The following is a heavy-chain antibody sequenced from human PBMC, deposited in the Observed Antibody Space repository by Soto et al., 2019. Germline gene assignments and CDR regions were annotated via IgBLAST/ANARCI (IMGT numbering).Heavy chain of an antibody. J-gene: IGHJ5*02. CDR1: VFTFSTYG. D-gene: IGHD3-10*01. CDR2: MSYAGSHE. V-gene: IGHV3-30*18. CDR3: AKDWGAPGELLATRFPP. Sequence: QVQLVESGRGVVQPGRSLRLSCAASVFTFSTYGMHWVRQAPGKGLEWVAVMSYAGSHEFYADSVKGRFSISRDNSRNTLYLQMNPLRPEDTAVYFCAKDWGAPGELLATRFPPWGQPTLVTVSS.